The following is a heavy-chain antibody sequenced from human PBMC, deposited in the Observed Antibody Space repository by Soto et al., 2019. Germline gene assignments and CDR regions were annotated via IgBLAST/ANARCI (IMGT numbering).Heavy chain of an antibody. D-gene: IGHD2-8*01. CDR3: AKVAFRDIVLMVYATVWYFDL. J-gene: IGHJ2*01. CDR1: GFTFSSYA. V-gene: IGHV3-23*01. CDR2: ISGSGGST. Sequence: EVQLLESGGGLVQPGGSLRLSCAASGFTFSSYAMSWVRQAPGKGLEWVSAISGSGGSTYYADSVKGRFTISRDNSKNTLYLQMNSLRAEDTAVYYCAKVAFRDIVLMVYATVWYFDLWGRGTLVTVSS.